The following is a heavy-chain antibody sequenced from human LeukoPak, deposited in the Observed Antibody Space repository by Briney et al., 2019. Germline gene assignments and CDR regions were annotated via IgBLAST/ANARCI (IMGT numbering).Heavy chain of an antibody. Sequence: ASVKVSCKASGYTFTGYYMHWVRQAPGQGLEWMGWINPNSGGTNYAQKFQGRVTMTRDTSISTAYMELSRLRSDDTAVYYCARDPNGYCSGGSCGYYYYYKDVWGKGTTVTVSS. D-gene: IGHD2-15*01. CDR2: INPNSGGT. V-gene: IGHV1-2*02. CDR1: GYTFTGYY. J-gene: IGHJ6*03. CDR3: ARDPNGYCSGGSCGYYYYYKDV.